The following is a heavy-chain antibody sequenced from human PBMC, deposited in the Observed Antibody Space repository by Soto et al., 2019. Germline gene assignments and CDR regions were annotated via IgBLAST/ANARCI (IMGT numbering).Heavy chain of an antibody. Sequence: PSETLSLTCTVSGGSISSGDYCWSGIRQPPGKGLEWIGYIYYSGSTYYNPSLKSRVTISVDTSKNQFSLKLSSVTAADTAVYYCARAMYGSGSYSDYWGQGTLVTVSS. CDR1: GGSISSGDYC. V-gene: IGHV4-30-4*01. CDR3: ARAMYGSGSYSDY. J-gene: IGHJ4*02. D-gene: IGHD3-10*01. CDR2: IYYSGST.